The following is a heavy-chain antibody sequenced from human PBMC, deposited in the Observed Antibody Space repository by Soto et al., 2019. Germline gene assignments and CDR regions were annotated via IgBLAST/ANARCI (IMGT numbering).Heavy chain of an antibody. V-gene: IGHV1-69*13. CDR3: ARDLSSGLIDY. Sequence: PVKVSRKASGGTLSSYSISWGRQAPGQGLEWMGGIIPIFGTANYAQKFQGRVTITADESTSTAYMELSSLRSEDTAVYYCARDLSSGLIDYWGQGTLVTVSS. J-gene: IGHJ4*02. D-gene: IGHD3-22*01. CDR1: GGTLSSYS. CDR2: IIPIFGTA.